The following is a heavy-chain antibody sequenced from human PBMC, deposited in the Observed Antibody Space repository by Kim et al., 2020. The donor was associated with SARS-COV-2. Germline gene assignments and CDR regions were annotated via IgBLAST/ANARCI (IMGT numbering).Heavy chain of an antibody. CDR2: INPNSGGT. V-gene: IGHV1-2*02. CDR1: GYTFTGYY. Sequence: ASVKVSCKASGYTFTGYYMHWVRQAPGQGLEWMGWINPNSGGTNYAQKFQGRVTMTRDTSISTAYMELSRLRSDDTAVYYCARVEYSYGYPYYYYGMDVWGQGTTVTVSS. D-gene: IGHD5-18*01. J-gene: IGHJ6*02. CDR3: ARVEYSYGYPYYYYGMDV.